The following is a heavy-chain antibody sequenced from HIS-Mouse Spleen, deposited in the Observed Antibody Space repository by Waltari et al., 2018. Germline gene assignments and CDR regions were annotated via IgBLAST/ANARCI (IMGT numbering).Heavy chain of an antibody. CDR2: IYYSGTT. CDR3: AREIPYSSSWYDWYFDL. V-gene: IGHV4-39*07. D-gene: IGHD6-13*01. J-gene: IGHJ2*01. CDR1: GGSISSSSYY. Sequence: QLQLQESGPGLVKPSETLSLTCTVSGGSISSSSYYWGWIRQPPGKGLEWIGSIYYSGTTYYNPPLKSRVTISVDTSKNQFSLKLSSVTAADTAVYYGAREIPYSSSWYDWYFDLWGRGTLVTVSS.